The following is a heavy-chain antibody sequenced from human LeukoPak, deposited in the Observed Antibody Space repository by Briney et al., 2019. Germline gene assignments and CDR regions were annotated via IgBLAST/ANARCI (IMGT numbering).Heavy chain of an antibody. D-gene: IGHD3-10*01. CDR3: ARAWGWFGRGAFDI. V-gene: IGHV3-23*01. Sequence: PGGSLRLSCAASGFTFSDHYMDWVRQAPGKGLEWVSSISDSGSSRYYADSVKGRFTISRDNSKNTLYLQMNSLRAEDTAVYYCARAWGWFGRGAFDIWGQGTMVTVSS. J-gene: IGHJ3*02. CDR1: GFTFSDHY. CDR2: ISDSGSSR.